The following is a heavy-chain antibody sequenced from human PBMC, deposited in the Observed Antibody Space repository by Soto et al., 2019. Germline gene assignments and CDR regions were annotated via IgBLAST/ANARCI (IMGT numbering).Heavy chain of an antibody. CDR1: GYTLTELS. D-gene: IGHD6-13*01. CDR2: FDPEDGET. CDR3: ATAAGIAAVDAFDI. J-gene: IGHJ3*02. V-gene: IGHV1-24*01. Sequence: PSVKVTCKVSGYTLTELSMHWVRQAPGKGLEWMGGFDPEDGETIYAQKFQGRVTMTEDTSTDTAYMELSSLRSEDTAVYYCATAAGIAAVDAFDIWGQGALVTVS.